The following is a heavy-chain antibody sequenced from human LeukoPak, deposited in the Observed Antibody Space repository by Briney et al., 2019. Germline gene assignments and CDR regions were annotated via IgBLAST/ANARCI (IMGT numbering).Heavy chain of an antibody. J-gene: IGHJ6*02. CDR3: ARHGPQYYYYGMDV. CDR1: GGSISSYY. V-gene: IGHV4-59*08. Sequence: PSETLSLTCTVSGGSISSYYWSWIRQPPGKGLGWIGYFYYSGSTNYNPSLKSRVTISVDTSKNQFSLKLSSVTAADTAVYYCARHGPQYYYYGMDVWGQGTTVTVSS. CDR2: FYYSGST. D-gene: IGHD4-11*01.